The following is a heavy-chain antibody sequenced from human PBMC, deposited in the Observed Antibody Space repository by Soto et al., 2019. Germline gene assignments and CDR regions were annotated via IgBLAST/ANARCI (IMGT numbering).Heavy chain of an antibody. J-gene: IGHJ6*02. D-gene: IGHD6-19*01. Sequence: ASVKVSCKASGYTFTSYYMHWVRQAPGQGLEWMGIINPSGGSTSYAQKFQGRVTMTRDTSTSTVYMELSSLRSEDTAVYYCARDPIEVAGTGYYYHGMDVWGQGTTDTVSS. CDR3: ARDPIEVAGTGYYYHGMDV. CDR2: INPSGGST. CDR1: GYTFTSYY. V-gene: IGHV1-46*01.